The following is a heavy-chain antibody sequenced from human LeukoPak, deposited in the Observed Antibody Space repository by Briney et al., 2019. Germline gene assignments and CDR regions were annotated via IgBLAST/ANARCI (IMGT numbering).Heavy chain of an antibody. CDR3: ARGANYNWDS. Sequence: KSSETLSLTCTVSGGSISSSSYYWGWIRQPPGKGLEWIGSIYYSGSTYYNPSLKSRVTISADMSKNQFSLSLTSVTAADTAVYYCARGANYNWDSWGQGTLVTVSS. V-gene: IGHV4-39*07. D-gene: IGHD1-20*01. CDR2: IYYSGST. CDR1: GGSISSSSYY. J-gene: IGHJ4*02.